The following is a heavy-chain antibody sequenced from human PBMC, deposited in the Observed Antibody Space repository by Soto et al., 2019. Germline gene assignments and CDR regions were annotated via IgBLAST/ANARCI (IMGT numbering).Heavy chain of an antibody. CDR3: ARGCSGGTCDELEY. V-gene: IGHV1-3*01. J-gene: IGHJ4*02. CDR1: GHTFNSYA. CDR2: INAGTGNT. Sequence: QVQLVQSGAEVREAGASVKVSCKASGHTFNSYAIHWVRQAPGQRFEWMGWINAGTGNTQYSQKYRGRVTIPRDTSASTVFIELSSLRSEDTAVYYCARGCSGGTCDELEYGGQGTQVTVSS. D-gene: IGHD2-15*01.